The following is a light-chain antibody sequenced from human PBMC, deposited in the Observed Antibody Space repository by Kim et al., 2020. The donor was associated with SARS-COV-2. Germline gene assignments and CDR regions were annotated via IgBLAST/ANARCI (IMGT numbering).Light chain of an antibody. CDR1: QSLSGW. Sequence: DIQMTQSPSSLSASVGDRVTITCRASQSLSGWLAWYQQKPGKAPKLQIYKASSLESGVPSRFSGSGSGSEFTLTISSLQPDDFATYYCQQYKTYYPLNVGGRTTVDIK. CDR2: KAS. CDR3: QQYKTYYPLN. V-gene: IGKV1-5*03. J-gene: IGKJ4*01.